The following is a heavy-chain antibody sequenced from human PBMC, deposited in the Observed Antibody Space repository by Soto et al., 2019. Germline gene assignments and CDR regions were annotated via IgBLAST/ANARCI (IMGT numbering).Heavy chain of an antibody. Sequence: QITLKESGPTLVKPTQTLTLTCSFSGFSLSTRGAGVAWIRQPPGEALQWLALTYWYDDKRYNPSLKSRLTITKDTSKNQVVPTITNMDPVDTATYYCAHRGEGGFGELLSPPFDYWGQGTLVTVSS. J-gene: IGHJ4*02. CDR1: GFSLSTRGAG. D-gene: IGHD3-10*01. CDR2: TYWYDDK. V-gene: IGHV2-5*01. CDR3: AHRGEGGFGELLSPPFDY.